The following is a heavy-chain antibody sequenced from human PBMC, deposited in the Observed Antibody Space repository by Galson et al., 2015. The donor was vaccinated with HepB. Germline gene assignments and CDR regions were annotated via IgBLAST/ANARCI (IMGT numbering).Heavy chain of an antibody. V-gene: IGHV2-70*01. D-gene: IGHD2-2*01. J-gene: IGHJ6*02. CDR2: IDWDDDK. CDR3: ARIRVVPAAMGGSFYYYGMDV. CDR1: GFSLSTSGMC. Sequence: PALVKPTQTLTLTCTFSGFSLSTSGMCVSWIRQPPGKALEWLALIDWDDDKYYSTSLKTRLTISKDTSKNQVVLTMTNMDPVDTATYYCARIRVVPAAMGGSFYYYGMDVWGQGTTVTVSS.